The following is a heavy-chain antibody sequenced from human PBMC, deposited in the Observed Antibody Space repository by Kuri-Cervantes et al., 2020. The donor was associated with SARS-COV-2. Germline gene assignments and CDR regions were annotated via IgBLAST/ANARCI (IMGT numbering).Heavy chain of an antibody. J-gene: IGHJ6*03. V-gene: IGHV4-59*12. CDR3: ARGFGELFVPDYYHYMDV. CDR2: RYYSGST. Sequence: GSLRLSCTVSGGPMSRYYWSWVRQSPGKGPEWIGYRYYSGSTKYNPSLKSRVTISIDRSKAQFSLTLRSVTAADTAVYFCARGFGELFVPDYYHYMDVWGKGTSVTVSS. CDR1: GGPMSRYY. D-gene: IGHD3-10*01.